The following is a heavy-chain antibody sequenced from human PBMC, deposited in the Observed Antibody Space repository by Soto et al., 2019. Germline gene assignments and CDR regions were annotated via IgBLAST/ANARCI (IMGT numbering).Heavy chain of an antibody. CDR1: GFTFGDYA. CDR2: IRIKAYGGTT. J-gene: IGHJ4*02. D-gene: IGHD4-4*01. CDR3: TSTVTTQTGGGY. Sequence: HPGGSLRLSCTASGFTFGDYAMSWVRQAPGKGLEWVGFIRIKAYGGTTEYAASVKGRFTISRDDSKSIAYLQMNSLKTEDTAAYYCTSTVTTQTGGGYWGQGTLVTVSS. V-gene: IGHV3-49*04.